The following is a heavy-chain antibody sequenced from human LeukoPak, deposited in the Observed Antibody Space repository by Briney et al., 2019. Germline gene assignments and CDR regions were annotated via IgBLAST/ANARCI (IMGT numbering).Heavy chain of an antibody. D-gene: IGHD3-16*02. J-gene: IGHJ4*02. Sequence: GGSLRLSCAASGFTFSNYAMSWVRQAPGKGLEWVSAISGSGGSTYYADSVKGRFTISRDNSKNTLYLQMNSLRAEDTAVYYCAKDRMITFGGVIVFDYWGQGTLVTVSS. CDR3: AKDRMITFGGVIVFDY. CDR1: GFTFSNYA. V-gene: IGHV3-23*01. CDR2: ISGSGGST.